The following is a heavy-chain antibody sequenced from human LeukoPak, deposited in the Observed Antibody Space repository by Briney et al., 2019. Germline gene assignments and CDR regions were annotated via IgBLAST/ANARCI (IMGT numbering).Heavy chain of an antibody. V-gene: IGHV4-39*07. CDR1: GVTISTSKYY. CDR2: IFYSGIT. CDR3: AKSNGYGLVDI. J-gene: IGHJ3*02. Sequence: AETLSLTCTASGVTISTSKYYWGWLRQPPGQGLEWYVNIFYSGITYYSPSLNSRVTISLDTSRNQFSLMMNSMTAEAAAVYCCAKSNGYGLVDIWGQGTMVTVPS. D-gene: IGHD3-10*01.